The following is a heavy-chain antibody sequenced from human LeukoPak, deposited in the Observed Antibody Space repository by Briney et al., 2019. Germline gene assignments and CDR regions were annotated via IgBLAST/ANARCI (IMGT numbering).Heavy chain of an antibody. CDR2: INSDEGFT. V-gene: IGHV3-74*01. J-gene: IGHJ4*02. Sequence: GGSLRLSCAASGFTFRSYWMHWVRQAPGKGLVWVSRINSDEGFTSYADSVKGRFTISRDNAKNTLYLQMNSLRAEDTAEYYCARVAYSSGWYYFDYWGQGTLVTVSS. CDR3: ARVAYSSGWYYFDY. D-gene: IGHD6-19*01. CDR1: GFTFRSYW.